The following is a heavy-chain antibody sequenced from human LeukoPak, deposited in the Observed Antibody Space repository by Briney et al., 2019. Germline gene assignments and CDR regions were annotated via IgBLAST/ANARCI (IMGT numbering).Heavy chain of an antibody. V-gene: IGHV3-48*02. Sequence: PGGSLRLSCAASGFTFSSYGMNWVRQAPGRGLEWVSYISGSSSTIYYADSVKGRFTISRDNAKNSLYLQMNSLRDEDTAVYYCAKDLAGSGSYSFDYWGQGTLVTVSS. CDR2: ISGSSSTI. J-gene: IGHJ4*02. D-gene: IGHD1-26*01. CDR3: AKDLAGSGSYSFDY. CDR1: GFTFSSYG.